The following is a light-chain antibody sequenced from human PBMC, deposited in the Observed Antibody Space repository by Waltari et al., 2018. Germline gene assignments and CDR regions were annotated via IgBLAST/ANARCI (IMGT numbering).Light chain of an antibody. CDR2: GVS. CDR3: SSYTTSNTWV. CDR1: SSHVGAYNY. Sequence: QSAPTQPPSVSGSPDQSVAISCTGTSSHVGAYNYVSWYQQHPGKAPKLRSYGVSNRPSGVSDRFSGSKSGNTASLTISGLQAEDEADYYCSSYTTSNTWVFGGGTRLTVL. V-gene: IGLV2-14*03. J-gene: IGLJ2*01.